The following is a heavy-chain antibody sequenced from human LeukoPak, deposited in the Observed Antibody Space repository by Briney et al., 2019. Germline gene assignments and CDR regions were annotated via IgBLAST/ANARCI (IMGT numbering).Heavy chain of an antibody. Sequence: GGSLRLSCAASEFTFSNYAMSWVRQAPGKGLEWVSGSTGTGYSTYYADSVKGRFTISRDNSKNTLYLQMNSLRAEDTAVYYSWKGVRMGVTSAFDIWGQGTMVTVSS. D-gene: IGHD1-26*01. CDR2: STGTGYST. CDR3: WKGVRMGVTSAFDI. V-gene: IGHV3-23*01. CDR1: EFTFSNYA. J-gene: IGHJ3*02.